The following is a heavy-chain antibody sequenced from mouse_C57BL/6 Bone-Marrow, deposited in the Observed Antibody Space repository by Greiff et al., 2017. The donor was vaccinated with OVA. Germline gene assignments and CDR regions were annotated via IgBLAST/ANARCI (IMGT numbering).Heavy chain of an antibody. CDR2: ISYSGST. Sequence: VQLKQSGPGIVKPSQSLSLTCTVTGYSITSGYDWHWIRHFPGNKLEWMGYISYSGSTNYNPSLKNRISITHDTSKNHFFLKLNSVTTEDTATYYCARGGNWDYFDYWGQGTTLTVSS. J-gene: IGHJ2*01. CDR3: ARGGNWDYFDY. V-gene: IGHV3-1*01. CDR1: GYSITSGYD. D-gene: IGHD4-1*01.